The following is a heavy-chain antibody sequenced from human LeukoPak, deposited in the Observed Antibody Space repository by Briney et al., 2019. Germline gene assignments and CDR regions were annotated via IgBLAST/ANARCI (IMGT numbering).Heavy chain of an antibody. CDR3: TTSKDHYSHH. V-gene: IGHV3-7*05. CDR2: IHQDAGEK. J-gene: IGHJ4*02. Sequence: PGGSLRLSCAASGFTFSDSLMTWVRQSPGKGLQWVASIHQDAGEKQYVDSVRGRFTISRDNAKNSLYLQMNSLRVEDTAMYYCTTSKDHYSHHWGQGTLVTVSS. CDR1: GFTFSDSL.